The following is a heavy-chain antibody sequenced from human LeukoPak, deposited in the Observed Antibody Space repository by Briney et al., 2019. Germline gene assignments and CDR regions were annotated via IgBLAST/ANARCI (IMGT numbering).Heavy chain of an antibody. V-gene: IGHV4-39*07. CDR3: ARVRYYYYMDV. CDR1: GGSISSSSYY. CDR2: IYYSGST. Sequence: SVTLSLTCTVSGGSISSSSYYWGWIRQPPGKGLEWIGSIYYSGSTYYNLSLKSRVTISVDTSKNQFSLKLSSVTAADTAVYYCARVRYYYYMDVWGKGTTVTVSS. J-gene: IGHJ6*03.